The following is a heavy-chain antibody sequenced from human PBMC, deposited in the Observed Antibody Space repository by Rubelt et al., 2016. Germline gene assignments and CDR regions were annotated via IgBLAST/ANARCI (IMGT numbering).Heavy chain of an antibody. CDR2: IYYSGGT. V-gene: IGHV4-61*05. CDR3: ARDRPPIGNWFDA. J-gene: IGHJ5*02. Sequence: QLQLQESGPGLVKPSETLSLTCTVSGGSISSSSYYWGWIRQPPGKGLEWIGYIYYSGGTNYNPSLKSRVTISVDTSKNQFSLKLTSVTAANTAVYYCARDRPPIGNWFDAWGQGTLVTVSS. CDR1: GGSISSSSYY.